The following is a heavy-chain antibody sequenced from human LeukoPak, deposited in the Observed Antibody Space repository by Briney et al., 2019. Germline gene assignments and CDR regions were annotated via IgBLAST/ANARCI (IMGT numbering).Heavy chain of an antibody. CDR2: ISSSGSTV. D-gene: IGHD4-11*01. V-gene: IGHV3-48*03. CDR3: ARRSVTIYYMDV. J-gene: IGHJ6*03. Sequence: GVLRLSCAASGFTFSSYEMNWVRQAPGKGLEWVSYISSSGSTVYYADSVKGRFTISRGNAKNSLYLQMNSLRAEDTAVYYCARRSVTIYYMDVWGKGTTVTISS. CDR1: GFTFSSYE.